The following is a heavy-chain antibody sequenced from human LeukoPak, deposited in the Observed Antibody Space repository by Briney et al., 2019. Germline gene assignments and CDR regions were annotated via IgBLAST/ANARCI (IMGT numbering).Heavy chain of an antibody. CDR3: ARDRDIVVVPGNAFDI. V-gene: IGHV3-21*01. CDR1: GFTFSSYS. D-gene: IGHD2-2*01. CDR2: ISSSSSYI. Sequence: GGSLSLSCAASGFTFSSYSMNWVRQAPGKGLEWVSSISSSSSYIYYADSVKGRFTISRDNAKNSLYLQMNSLRAEDTAVYYCARDRDIVVVPGNAFDIWGQGTMVTVSS. J-gene: IGHJ3*02.